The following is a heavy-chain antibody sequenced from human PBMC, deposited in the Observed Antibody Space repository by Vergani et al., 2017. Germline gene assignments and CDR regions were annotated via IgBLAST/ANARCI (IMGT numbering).Heavy chain of an antibody. CDR3: AKQYFVSGNYLFDY. J-gene: IGHJ4*02. CDR1: ADSISSGSY. CDR2: ISGSGVSA. Sequence: LQLQQSGPGLVKPSETLFLTCTVSADSISSGSYYWGWVRQAPGKGLEWVSGISGSGVSAYYTDSVKGRFTISRDNSKNMLFLQMNNLRTEDTAIYYCAKQYFVSGNYLFDYWGQGTLVTVSS. V-gene: IGHV3-23*01. D-gene: IGHD3-10*01.